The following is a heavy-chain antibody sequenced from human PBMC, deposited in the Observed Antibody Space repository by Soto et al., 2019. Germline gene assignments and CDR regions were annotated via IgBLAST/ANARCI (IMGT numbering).Heavy chain of an antibody. CDR1: GYTFTAYA. CDR3: ARDSTVTTLDY. V-gene: IGHV1-18*01. J-gene: IGHJ4*02. D-gene: IGHD4-17*01. CDR2: ISAYNGDT. Sequence: ASVKVSCKASGYTFTAYAISWVRQAPGQGLEWMGWISAYNGDTNYAQMLQGRVTMTTDTSTSTAYMELRSLRSDDTAVYYCARDSTVTTLDYWGQGTLVTVSS.